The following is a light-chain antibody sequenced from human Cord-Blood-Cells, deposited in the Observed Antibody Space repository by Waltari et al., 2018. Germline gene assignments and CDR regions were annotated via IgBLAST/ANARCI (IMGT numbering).Light chain of an antibody. J-gene: IGKJ5*01. CDR3: QQYYSTPLT. Sequence: DIVMTQSPDSLAVSLGERATTTCKSSQSVLYSSNNKNYLAWYQQKPGQPPKLLIYWASTRESGVPDRFSGSGSGTDFTLTISSLQAEDVAVYYCQQYYSTPLTFGQGTRLEIK. CDR1: QSVLYSSNNKNY. V-gene: IGKV4-1*01. CDR2: WAS.